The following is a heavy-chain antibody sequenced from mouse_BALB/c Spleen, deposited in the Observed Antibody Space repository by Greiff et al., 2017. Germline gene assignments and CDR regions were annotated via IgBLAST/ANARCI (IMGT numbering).Heavy chain of an antibody. Sequence: EVKLVESGPSLVKPSQTLSLTCSVTGDSITSGYWNWIRKFPGNKLEYMGYISYSGSTYYNPSLKSRISITRDTSKNQYYLQLNSVTTEDTATYYCARYPITTVVATGAMDYWGQGTSVTVSS. J-gene: IGHJ4*01. CDR3: ARYPITTVVATGAMDY. V-gene: IGHV3-8*02. D-gene: IGHD1-1*01. CDR2: ISYSGST. CDR1: GDSITSGY.